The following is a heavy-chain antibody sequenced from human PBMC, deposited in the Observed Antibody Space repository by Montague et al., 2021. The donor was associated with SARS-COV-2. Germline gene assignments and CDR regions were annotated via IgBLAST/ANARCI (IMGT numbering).Heavy chain of an antibody. D-gene: IGHD3-10*01. CDR1: GFSFSSYG. CDR3: AKDHQNYYGSGSYYNYYYNGMDV. J-gene: IGHJ6*02. CDR2: TWYDGSSK. Sequence: SLRFSCAASGFSFSSYGMHWVRQAPGKGLEWVAATWYDGSSKYYADSVKGRFTISRDNSKNTLSLQMNSLRAEDTAVYYCAKDHQNYYGSGSYYNYYYNGMDVWGQGTTVTVSS. V-gene: IGHV3-33*06.